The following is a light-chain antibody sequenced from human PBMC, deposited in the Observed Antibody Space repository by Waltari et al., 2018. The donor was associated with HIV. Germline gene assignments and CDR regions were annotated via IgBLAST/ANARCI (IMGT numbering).Light chain of an antibody. CDR2: DNN. J-gene: IGLJ3*02. CDR3: GTWDSSLSAGGV. Sequence: QSVLTQPPSVSAAPGHKVTISCSGSGPNIGNNNVSWYQQLPRTAPKLLIYDNNKRPSGIPDRFSGSKSGTSATLGITGLQPGDEADYYCGTWDSSLSAGGVFGGGTKLTVL. CDR1: GPNIGNNN. V-gene: IGLV1-51*01.